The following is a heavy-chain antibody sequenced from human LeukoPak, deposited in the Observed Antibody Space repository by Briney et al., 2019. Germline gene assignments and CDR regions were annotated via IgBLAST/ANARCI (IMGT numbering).Heavy chain of an antibody. V-gene: IGHV1-58*02. CDR2: IVLGSGST. D-gene: IGHD3-3*01. J-gene: IGHJ5*02. CDR3: ARHTYYDFWSGSNWFDP. CDR1: GFTFTSSA. Sequence: GASVKVSCKASGFTFTSSAMQWVRQARGQRLEWIGWIVLGSGSTNYAQKFQGRVTITADKSTSTAYMELSSLRSEDTAVYYCARHTYYDFWSGSNWFDPWGQGTLVTVSS.